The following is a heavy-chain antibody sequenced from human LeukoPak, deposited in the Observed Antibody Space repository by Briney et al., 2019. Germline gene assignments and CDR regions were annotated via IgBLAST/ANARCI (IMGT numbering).Heavy chain of an antibody. CDR2: VGHSGTT. D-gene: IGHD3-10*01. CDR1: GGSLNDYL. CDR3: ARELISSRAAFDT. J-gene: IGHJ3*02. Sequence: SETLSLTCDVYGGSLNDYLWSWIRQPPGQGLEWIGEVGHSGTTNYNPSLKSRVTISVDTSKSQFSLRLTSVTAADAAVCFCARELISSRAAFDTWGQGTVVTVSS. V-gene: IGHV4-34*01.